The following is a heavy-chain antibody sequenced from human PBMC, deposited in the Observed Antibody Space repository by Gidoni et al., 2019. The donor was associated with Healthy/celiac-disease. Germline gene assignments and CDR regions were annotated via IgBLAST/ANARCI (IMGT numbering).Heavy chain of an antibody. D-gene: IGHD3-16*01. CDR1: GFTFSSYG. Sequence: EVQLVESGGGLVRPGGSLRLSCASSGFTFSSYGMNWVRQAPGKGLEWVSYISSSSSTIYYADSVKGRFTISRDNAKNSLYLQMNSLRAEDTAVYYCARDGGRGYYYGMDVWGQGTTVTVSS. CDR3: ARDGGRGYYYGMDV. J-gene: IGHJ6*02. CDR2: ISSSSSTI. V-gene: IGHV3-48*01.